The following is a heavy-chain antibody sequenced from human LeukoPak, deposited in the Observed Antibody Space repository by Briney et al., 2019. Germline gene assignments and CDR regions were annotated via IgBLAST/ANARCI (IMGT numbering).Heavy chain of an antibody. Sequence: PGGSLRLSCAASGFTFSSYSMNWVRQAPGKGLEWVSSISSSSSYIYYADSVKGRFTISRDNAKNSLYLQMNSLRAEDTAVYYCARDPGNDYGMDVWGQGTTVTVS. CDR2: ISSSSSYI. CDR1: GFTFSSYS. V-gene: IGHV3-21*01. CDR3: ARDPGNDYGMDV. J-gene: IGHJ6*02.